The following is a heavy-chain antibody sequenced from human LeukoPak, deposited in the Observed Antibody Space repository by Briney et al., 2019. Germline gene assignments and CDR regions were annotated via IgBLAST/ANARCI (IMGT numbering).Heavy chain of an antibody. D-gene: IGHD3-3*01. CDR3: ARDQYSITIFGVVTWIPQNWFDP. V-gene: IGHV4-39*02. Sequence: SETLSLTCSVSGGSISISSYYWGWIRQPPGKGLEWIGSIYYSGSTYYNPSLKSRVTMTTDTSTSTAYTELRSLRSDDTAVYYCARDQYSITIFGVVTWIPQNWFDPWGQGTLVTVSS. CDR2: IYYSGST. J-gene: IGHJ5*02. CDR1: GGSISISSYY.